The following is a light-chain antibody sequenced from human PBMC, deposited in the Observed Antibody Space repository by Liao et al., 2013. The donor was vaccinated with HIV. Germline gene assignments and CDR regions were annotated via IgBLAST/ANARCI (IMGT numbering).Light chain of an antibody. CDR3: QVWDSSSDHPEGV. J-gene: IGLJ2*01. Sequence: SYVLTQPPSVSVAPGKTARITCGGDDIGIKSVHWYQQKPGQAPVLVISYDNDRPSGIPERFSGSNSGNTATLTISRVEAGDEADYYCQVWDSSSDHPEGVFGGGTKLTVL. V-gene: IGLV3-21*01. CDR1: DIGIKS. CDR2: YDN.